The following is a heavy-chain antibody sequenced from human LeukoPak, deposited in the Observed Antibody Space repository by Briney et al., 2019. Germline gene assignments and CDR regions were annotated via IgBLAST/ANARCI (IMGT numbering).Heavy chain of an antibody. J-gene: IGHJ3*02. CDR2: IKQDGSEK. CDR1: GFTFSSYW. Sequence: GGSLRLSCAASGFTFSSYWMSWVRQAPGKGLEWVANIKQDGSEKYYVDSVKGRFTISRDNAKNSLYLQMNSLRAEDTAVYYCARDLSLIAVAGTEAFDIWGQGTMVTVSS. V-gene: IGHV3-7*01. CDR3: ARDLSLIAVAGTEAFDI. D-gene: IGHD6-19*01.